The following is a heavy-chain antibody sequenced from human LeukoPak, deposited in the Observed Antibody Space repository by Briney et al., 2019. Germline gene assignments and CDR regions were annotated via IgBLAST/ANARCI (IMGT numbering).Heavy chain of an antibody. D-gene: IGHD5-18*01. Sequence: PSETLSLTCAVYGGSFSGYYWSWIRQPPGKGREWIGEINHSGSTNYNPSLKSRVTISVDTSKNQFSLKLSSVTAADTAVYYCARVGSGYSYEFDYWGQGTLVTVSS. J-gene: IGHJ4*02. CDR2: INHSGST. CDR3: ARVGSGYSYEFDY. CDR1: GGSFSGYY. V-gene: IGHV4-34*01.